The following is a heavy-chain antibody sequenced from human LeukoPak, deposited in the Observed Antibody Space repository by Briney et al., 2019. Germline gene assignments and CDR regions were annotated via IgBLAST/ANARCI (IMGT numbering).Heavy chain of an antibody. CDR2: IYPRDGST. CDR3: ARDQEAFDY. J-gene: IGHJ4*02. Sequence: ASVKVSCKASGCSFTSNYIHWVRQAPGQGLGWMGMIYPRDGSTSYAQKFQGRVTVTRDTSTSTVHMELSGLRSEDTAVYYCARDQEAFDYWGQGTLVTVSS. CDR1: GCSFTSNY. V-gene: IGHV1-46*01.